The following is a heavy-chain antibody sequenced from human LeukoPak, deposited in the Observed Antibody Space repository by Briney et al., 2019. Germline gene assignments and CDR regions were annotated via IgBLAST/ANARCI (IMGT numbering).Heavy chain of an antibody. D-gene: IGHD3-3*01. CDR1: GFTFSSYA. V-gene: IGHV3-23*01. CDR2: IRGSGGRT. Sequence: GGSLRLSCAASGFTFSSYAVSWVRQARGGGLEWVSDIRGSGGRTYYTVCVKGRFTISRDHSKNTMYLQMNSLRAEDTAVYYCAKEYYDFWSGYPHEYWGQGTLVTVSS. J-gene: IGHJ4*02. CDR3: AKEYYDFWSGYPHEY.